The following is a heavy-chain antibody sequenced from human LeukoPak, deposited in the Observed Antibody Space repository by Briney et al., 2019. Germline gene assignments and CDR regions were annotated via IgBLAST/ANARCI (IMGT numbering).Heavy chain of an antibody. D-gene: IGHD2-15*01. Sequence: SETLSLTCAVYGGSFSGYYWSWICQPPGKGLEWIGEINHSGSTNYNPSLKSRVTISVDTSKNQFSLNLSSVTAADTAVYYCARDFCSGGSCYSDVDYWGQGTLVTASS. CDR3: ARDFCSGGSCYSDVDY. CDR2: INHSGST. V-gene: IGHV4-34*01. J-gene: IGHJ4*02. CDR1: GGSFSGYY.